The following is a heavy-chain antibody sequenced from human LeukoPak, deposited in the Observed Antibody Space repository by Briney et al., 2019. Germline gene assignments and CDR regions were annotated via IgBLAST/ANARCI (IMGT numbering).Heavy chain of an antibody. CDR3: ASFTTAVAATLGAFDI. D-gene: IGHD6-19*01. J-gene: IGHJ3*02. CDR1: GYSISSGYY. CDR2: IYHSGST. Sequence: PSETLSLTCAVSGYSISSGYYWGWIRQPPGKGLEWIESIYHSGSTYYNPSLKSRVTISVDTSKNQFSLKLSSVTAADTAVYYCASFTTAVAATLGAFDIWGQGTMVTVSS. V-gene: IGHV4-38-2*01.